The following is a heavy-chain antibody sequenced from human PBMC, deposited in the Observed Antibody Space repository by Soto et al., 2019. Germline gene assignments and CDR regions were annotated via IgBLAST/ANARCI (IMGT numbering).Heavy chain of an antibody. J-gene: IGHJ4*02. Sequence: SETLSLTCTVSGGSTSSYYWSWIRQPPGKGLEWIGYIYYSGSTNYNPSLKSRVTISVDTSKNQFSLKLSSVTAADTAVYYCAIRVGDTGGLFFDYWGQGTLVTVSS. CDR3: AIRVGDTGGLFFDY. V-gene: IGHV4-59*12. CDR1: GGSTSSYY. D-gene: IGHD1-26*01. CDR2: IYYSGST.